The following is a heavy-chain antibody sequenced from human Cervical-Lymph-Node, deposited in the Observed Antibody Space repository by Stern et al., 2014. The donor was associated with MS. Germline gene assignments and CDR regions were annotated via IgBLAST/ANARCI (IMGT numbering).Heavy chain of an antibody. CDR3: TKAWDS. CDR2: MNPDSGDT. J-gene: IGHJ4*02. CDR1: GYTFTSDD. Sequence: QLVQSGAEVKKPGSSVKVSCKTSGYTFTSDDINWVRQASGQGLEWMVWMNPDSGDTGYAQKFQGRLTITRDTSISTAYMELTTLRSEDTAVYYCTKAWDSWGQGTLVIVSS. V-gene: IGHV1-8*01.